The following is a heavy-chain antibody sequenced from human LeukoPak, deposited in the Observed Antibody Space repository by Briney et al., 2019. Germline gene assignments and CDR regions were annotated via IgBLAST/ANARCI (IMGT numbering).Heavy chain of an antibody. V-gene: IGHV1-2*02. CDR2: INPNSGGT. Sequence: ASVKVSCKASGYTFTGDYMHWVRQAPGQGLEWMGWINPNSGGTNYAQKFQGRVTMTRDTSISTAYMELSRLRSDDTAVYYCARDSEYQLLTWWFDPWGQGTLVTVSS. CDR3: ARDSEYQLLTWWFDP. CDR1: GYTFTGDY. J-gene: IGHJ5*02. D-gene: IGHD2-2*01.